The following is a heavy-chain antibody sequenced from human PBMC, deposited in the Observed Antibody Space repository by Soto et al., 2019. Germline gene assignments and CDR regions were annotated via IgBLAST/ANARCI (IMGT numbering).Heavy chain of an antibody. CDR2: ISGAGTTT. CDR3: ANDYGLDY. Sequence: GGSLRRSCEASGFKVSSYGRSWVRQAPGKGLEWVSAISGAGTTTYYADSVKGWFTISRDNSKNTLYLQMNSLRAEDTAVYYCANDYGLDYWGQGTQVTVSS. V-gene: IGHV3-23*01. CDR1: GFKVSSYG. J-gene: IGHJ4*02. D-gene: IGHD4-17*01.